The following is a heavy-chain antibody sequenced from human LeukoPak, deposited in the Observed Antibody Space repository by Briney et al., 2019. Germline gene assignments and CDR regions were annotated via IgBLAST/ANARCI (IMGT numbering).Heavy chain of an antibody. CDR2: IYYSGST. CDR3: ARVPYDFWSGYYSAFDI. Sequence: SETLSLTCTVSGGSISSGGYYWSWIRQHPGKGPEWIGYIYYSGSTYYNPSLKSRVTISVDTSKNQFSLKLSSVTAADTAVYYCARVPYDFWSGYYSAFDIWGQGTMVTVSS. D-gene: IGHD3-3*01. CDR1: GGSISSGGYY. J-gene: IGHJ3*02. V-gene: IGHV4-31*03.